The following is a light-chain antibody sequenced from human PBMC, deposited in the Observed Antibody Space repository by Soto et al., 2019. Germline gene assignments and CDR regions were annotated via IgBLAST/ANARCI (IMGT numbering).Light chain of an antibody. V-gene: IGKV3-15*01. J-gene: IGKJ4*01. Sequence: EIVMTQSPATLSVSPGERATLSCRASQYMSNTLAWYQQKPGQAPMLLIYGVSTRATGIPDRFSGSGSGTEFTLTISSLQSEDAAVYYCQQYDKWPSLTFGGGTKVEIK. CDR2: GVS. CDR3: QQYDKWPSLT. CDR1: QYMSNT.